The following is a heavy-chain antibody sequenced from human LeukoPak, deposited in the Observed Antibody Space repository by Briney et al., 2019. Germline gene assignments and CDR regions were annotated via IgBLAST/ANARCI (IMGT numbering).Heavy chain of an antibody. J-gene: IGHJ4*02. CDR1: GGSISSYY. D-gene: IGHD1-26*01. Sequence: KPSETVSLTCTVSGGSISSYYWGWIRQPAGKRREWIGRIYTSGSTNYNPSLKSRVTMSVDTSKNQFSLKLSSVTAADTAVYYCAREVGATPTIYFDYWGQGTLVTVSS. CDR3: AREVGATPTIYFDY. CDR2: IYTSGST. V-gene: IGHV4-4*07.